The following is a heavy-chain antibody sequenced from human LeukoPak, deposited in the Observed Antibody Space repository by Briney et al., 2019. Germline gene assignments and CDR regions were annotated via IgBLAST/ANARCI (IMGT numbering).Heavy chain of an antibody. V-gene: IGHV3-74*01. CDR1: GFTFSSYW. Sequence: PGGSLRLSCAASGFTFSSYWMHWVRQAPGKGLVWVSRINSDGSSTSYADSVKGRFTISRDNAKNTLYLQMNSLRAEDTAVYYCAKGEKYYGSGSFVHWGQGTLVTVSS. J-gene: IGHJ4*02. CDR3: AKGEKYYGSGSFVH. D-gene: IGHD3-10*01. CDR2: INSDGSST.